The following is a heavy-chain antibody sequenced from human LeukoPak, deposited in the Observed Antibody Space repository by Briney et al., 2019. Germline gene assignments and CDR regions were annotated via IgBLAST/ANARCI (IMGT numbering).Heavy chain of an antibody. CDR1: GSTFSSYA. V-gene: IGHV3-23*01. Sequence: GGSLRLSCAASGSTFSSYAMSWVRQAPGKGLEWVSAISGSGGSTYYADSVKGRFTISRDNSKNTLYLQMNSLRAEDTAVYYCAKTSTTVTTGNYFDYWGQGTLVTVSS. CDR2: ISGSGGST. D-gene: IGHD4-17*01. CDR3: AKTSTTVTTGNYFDY. J-gene: IGHJ4*02.